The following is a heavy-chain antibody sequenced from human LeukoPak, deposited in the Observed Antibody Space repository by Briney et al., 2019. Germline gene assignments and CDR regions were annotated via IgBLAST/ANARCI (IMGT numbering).Heavy chain of an antibody. D-gene: IGHD3-3*01. Sequence: PGGSLRLSCADSEFTIRDHYVSWIRQAPGKGLEWVSYISGSGSTIYYGDSVKGRFTISRDDAKKSVYLQMNSLRAEDTAVYYCARPYDFWSGYYTDYWGQGTLVTVSS. V-gene: IGHV3-11*04. CDR3: ARPYDFWSGYYTDY. CDR1: EFTIRDHY. CDR2: ISGSGSTI. J-gene: IGHJ4*02.